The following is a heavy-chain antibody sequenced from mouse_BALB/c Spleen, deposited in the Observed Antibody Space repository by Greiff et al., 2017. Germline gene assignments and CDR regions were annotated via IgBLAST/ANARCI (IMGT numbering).Heavy chain of an antibody. CDR3: ARLGYYDYYWFAY. J-gene: IGHJ3*01. CDR1: GFTFSSYA. V-gene: IGHV5-6-5*01. CDR2: ISSGGST. D-gene: IGHD2-4*01. Sequence: EVQLVESGGGLVKPGGSLKLSCAASGFTFSSYAMSWVRQTPEKRLEWVASISSGGSTYYPDSVKGRFTISRDNARNILYLQMSSLRSEDTAMYYCARLGYYDYYWFAYWGQGTLVTVSA.